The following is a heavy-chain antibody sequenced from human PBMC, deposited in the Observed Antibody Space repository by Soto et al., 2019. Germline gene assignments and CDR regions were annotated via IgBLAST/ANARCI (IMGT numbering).Heavy chain of an antibody. D-gene: IGHD3-10*01. CDR2: ISGTGGST. V-gene: IGHV3-23*01. J-gene: IGHJ4*02. Sequence: EVQMLESGGGLVQPGGSLRLSCAASGFTFTNFAMNWVRQDPGKGLEWVSGISGTGGSTYYADSVKGRFTISRDNSKNTLYLQMNSLRAEDTAVYYCARDYGSGSYFDYWGQGTLVTVSS. CDR1: GFTFTNFA. CDR3: ARDYGSGSYFDY.